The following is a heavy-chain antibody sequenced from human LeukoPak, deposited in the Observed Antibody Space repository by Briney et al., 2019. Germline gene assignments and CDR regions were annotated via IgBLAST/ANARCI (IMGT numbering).Heavy chain of an antibody. J-gene: IGHJ4*02. CDR2: IDPNSGGT. Sequence: ASVKVSCKASGYTFTSYYMHWVRQAPGQGLEWMGRIDPNSGGTNYAQKFQGRVTMTRDTSISTAYMELSRLRSDDTAVYYCAREGPTLGFDYWGQGTLVTVSS. V-gene: IGHV1-2*06. CDR1: GYTFTSYY. D-gene: IGHD3-16*01. CDR3: AREGPTLGFDY.